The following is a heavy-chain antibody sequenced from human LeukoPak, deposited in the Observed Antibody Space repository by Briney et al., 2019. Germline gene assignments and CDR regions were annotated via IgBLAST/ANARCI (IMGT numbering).Heavy chain of an antibody. D-gene: IGHD3-9*01. CDR1: GLIFSDYD. V-gene: IGHV3-30*02. Sequence: GGSLRLSCAASGLIFSDYDMHWVRQAPGKGLEWVAFMHYDRRTKYYADSVKGRFTISRDNAKNSLYLQMNSLRAEDTAVYYCARGIRYFEAFDIWGQGTMVTVSS. J-gene: IGHJ3*02. CDR3: ARGIRYFEAFDI. CDR2: MHYDRRTK.